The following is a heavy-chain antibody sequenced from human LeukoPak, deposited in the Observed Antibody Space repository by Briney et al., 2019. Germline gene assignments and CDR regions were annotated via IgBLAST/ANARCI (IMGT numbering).Heavy chain of an antibody. V-gene: IGHV4-4*07. D-gene: IGHD1-26*01. J-gene: IGHJ3*02. CDR2: IYTSGST. CDR1: GGSISIYY. CDR3: ARVYSGSYHDAFDI. Sequence: SETLSLTCTVSGGSISIYYWRWIRQPAGKGLEWIGRIYTSGSTNYNPSLKSRVTMSVDTSKNQFSLKLSSVTAADTAVYYCARVYSGSYHDAFDIWGQGTMVTVSS.